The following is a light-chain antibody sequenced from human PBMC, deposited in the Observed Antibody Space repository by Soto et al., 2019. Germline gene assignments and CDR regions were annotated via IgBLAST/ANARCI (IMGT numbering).Light chain of an antibody. J-gene: IGKJ4*01. V-gene: IGKV3D-20*02. CDR2: GTS. CDR3: QQRSNWLT. Sequence: EIVLTQSPGTLSLSPGERATLSCRASQTVDRSYLGWYQQKPGQAPRFLIHGTSSRATGVPDRFSGSGSGTDFTLTISRLEPEDVGVYYCQQRSNWLTFGGGTKVEIK. CDR1: QTVDRSY.